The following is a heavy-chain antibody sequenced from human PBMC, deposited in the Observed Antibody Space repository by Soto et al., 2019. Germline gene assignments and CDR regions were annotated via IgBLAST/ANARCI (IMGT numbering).Heavy chain of an antibody. CDR2: IYTSGST. D-gene: IGHD3-22*01. Sequence: SETLSLTCTVSGGSISSYYWSWIRQPAGKGLEWIGRIYTSGSTNYNPSLKSRVTMSVDTSKNQFSLKLSSVTAADTAVYYCARSSYYESSGYLRPHAFDIWGQGTMVTVSS. CDR1: GGSISSYY. V-gene: IGHV4-4*07. J-gene: IGHJ3*02. CDR3: ARSSYYESSGYLRPHAFDI.